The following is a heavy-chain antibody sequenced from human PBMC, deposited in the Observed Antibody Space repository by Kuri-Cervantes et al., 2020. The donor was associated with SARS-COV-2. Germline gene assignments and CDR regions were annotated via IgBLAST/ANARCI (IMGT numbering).Heavy chain of an antibody. J-gene: IGHJ4*02. CDR1: GGSFSGYY. CDR3: ASQGVGAHRGQDY. Sequence: ESLKISCAVYGGSFSGYYWSWVRQPPGKGLEWIGEINHSGSTNYNPSLKSRVTISVDTSKNQFSLKLSSVTAADTAVYYCASQGVGAHRGQDYWGQGTLVTVSS. CDR2: INHSGST. V-gene: IGHV4-34*01. D-gene: IGHD1-26*01.